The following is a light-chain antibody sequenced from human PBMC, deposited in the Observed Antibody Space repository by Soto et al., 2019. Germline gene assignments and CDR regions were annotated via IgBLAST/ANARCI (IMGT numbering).Light chain of an antibody. CDR1: TGAVTSGYY. CDR2: STS. V-gene: IGLV7-43*01. J-gene: IGLJ3*02. Sequence: QAVVTQEPSLTVSPGGTVTLTCASSTGAVTSGYYPNWFQQKPGQAPRVLIYSTSNKHSWTPARFSGSLLGGKAALTLSGVQPEEEAEYYCLLYYGGAWVFGGGTQLTVL. CDR3: LLYYGGAWV.